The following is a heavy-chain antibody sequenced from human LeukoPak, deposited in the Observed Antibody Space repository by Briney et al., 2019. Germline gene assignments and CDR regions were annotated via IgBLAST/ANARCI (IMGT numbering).Heavy chain of an antibody. D-gene: IGHD1-7*01. Sequence: GGSLRLSRAASGFTFSNAWMSWVRQAPGKGLEWVSYISSSSSALYYADSVKGRFTISRDNAKNSLYLQMNSLRAEDTAVYYCARPITGTTSRDALDIWGQGTMVTVSS. V-gene: IGHV3-48*01. CDR2: ISSSSSAL. CDR3: ARPITGTTSRDALDI. J-gene: IGHJ3*02. CDR1: GFTFSNAW.